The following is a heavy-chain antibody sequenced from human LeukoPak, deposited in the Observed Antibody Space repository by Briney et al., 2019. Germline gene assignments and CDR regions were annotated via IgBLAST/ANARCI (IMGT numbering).Heavy chain of an antibody. CDR2: ISNDGRSK. D-gene: IGHD4-17*01. Sequence: GSSLRLSCAASGFTFSSHPMHWVRQAPGKGLEWVAVISNDGRSKYYADSAQGRITISRDNSKNTLHLQMISLRAEDTAVYYCARAVTTPVGYHYYMDVWGKGTTVTVSS. J-gene: IGHJ6*03. V-gene: IGHV3-30*01. CDR3: ARAVTTPVGYHYYMDV. CDR1: GFTFSSHP.